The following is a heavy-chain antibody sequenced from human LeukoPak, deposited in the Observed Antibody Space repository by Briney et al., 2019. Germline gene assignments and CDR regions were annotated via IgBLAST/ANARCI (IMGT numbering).Heavy chain of an antibody. CDR1: GFTFSVFA. CDR3: AKMKGHPLPKYYMDV. J-gene: IGHJ6*01. V-gene: IGHV3-23*01. Sequence: PGGSLRLSCAASGFTFSVFAMSWVRRTPGKGLEWVSGISGTGDNTLYADSVKGRFTISRHNSKNTLYLEMNSLRAEDTAIYYCAKMKGHPLPKYYMDVWGQGTTVTVSS. CDR2: ISGTGDNT. D-gene: IGHD1-26*01.